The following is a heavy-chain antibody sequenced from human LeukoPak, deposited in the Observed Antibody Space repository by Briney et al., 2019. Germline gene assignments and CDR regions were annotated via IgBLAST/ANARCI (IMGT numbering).Heavy chain of an antibody. D-gene: IGHD2-21*01. Sequence: SGGSLRLSCAASGFTFSSSAMSWVRQAPGKGLEWVSAISGSGGSTYRADSVKGRFTISRDNSKNTLYLQMDSLRGEDTAVYYCAKDFRIGYSAHFDYWGQGALVTVSS. J-gene: IGHJ4*02. CDR2: ISGSGGST. V-gene: IGHV3-23*01. CDR1: GFTFSSSA. CDR3: AKDFRIGYSAHFDY.